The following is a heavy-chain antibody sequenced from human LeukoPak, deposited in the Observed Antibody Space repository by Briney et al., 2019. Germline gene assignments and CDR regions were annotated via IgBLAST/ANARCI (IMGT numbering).Heavy chain of an antibody. Sequence: GRSLTLSRAATGFTFNHYGMHWVRQAPGKGLAWVAVIWSDGTNRYYADSVKGRFTISRDDSRNTVYLQMNSLRPEDTGVYYCARDAQRGFDYSNSLQYWGQGTPVTVST. D-gene: IGHD4-11*01. CDR1: GFTFNHYG. CDR2: IWSDGTNR. J-gene: IGHJ4*02. CDR3: ARDAQRGFDYSNSLQY. V-gene: IGHV3-33*01.